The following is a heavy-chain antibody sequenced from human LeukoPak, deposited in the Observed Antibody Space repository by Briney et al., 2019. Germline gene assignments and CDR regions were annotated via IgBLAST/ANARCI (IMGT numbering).Heavy chain of an antibody. J-gene: IGHJ4*02. CDR3: ARDSAGSGSYVGYFEY. Sequence: GGSLRLSCVPSGFTFSSYEMNWVRQAPGKGLEWVSYISSSGSTIYYADSVKGRFTISRDNAKNSLYLQMNSLRAEDTAVYYCARDSAGSGSYVGYFEYWGQGTLVTVSS. CDR1: GFTFSSYE. D-gene: IGHD3-10*01. CDR2: ISSSGSTI. V-gene: IGHV3-48*03.